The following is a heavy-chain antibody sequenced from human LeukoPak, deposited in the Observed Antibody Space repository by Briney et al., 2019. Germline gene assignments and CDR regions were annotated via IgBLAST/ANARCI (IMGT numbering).Heavy chain of an antibody. D-gene: IGHD6-19*01. Sequence: GGSLRLSCAASGFTFSSYAMTWVRQAPGKGLEWVSVINTSGGNTDYADPVKGRFTISRDNSKNTLYLQMNSLRAEDTAVYYCAKGSGRYVWGQGTLVTVSS. CDR2: INTSGGNT. CDR1: GFTFSSYA. J-gene: IGHJ4*02. V-gene: IGHV3-23*01. CDR3: AKGSGRYV.